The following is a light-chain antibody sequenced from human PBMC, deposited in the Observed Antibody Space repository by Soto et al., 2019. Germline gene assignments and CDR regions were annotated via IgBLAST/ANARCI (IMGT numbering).Light chain of an antibody. Sequence: IVLTQSAGTLSLSPGEEATLSCRASQSVDSNYLAWYQQKPGETPRLIIYGASGRADGIPHRFSGSGFGTDFTLTISKVEPEDFAVYYCQQYGTPRSVTFGQGTRLEI. CDR3: QQYGTPRSVT. CDR1: QSVDSNY. J-gene: IGKJ5*01. CDR2: GAS. V-gene: IGKV3-20*01.